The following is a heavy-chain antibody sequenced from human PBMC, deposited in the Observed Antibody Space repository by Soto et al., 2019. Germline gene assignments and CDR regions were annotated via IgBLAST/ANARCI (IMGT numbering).Heavy chain of an antibody. CDR2: MHYDGTT. CDR3: ATQTISYCLDI. Sequence: QVQLQESGPGLVLPSGTLSLTCGVSGDSITSRNWWAWVRQTPGKGLEWIGEMHYDGTTNYNPSLKSRVITSIDTTRNQFSLRLKSLTAADTALYYFATQTISYCLDIWGQGTMVTVSS. CDR1: GDSITSRNW. J-gene: IGHJ6*02. V-gene: IGHV4-4*02. D-gene: IGHD3-3*01.